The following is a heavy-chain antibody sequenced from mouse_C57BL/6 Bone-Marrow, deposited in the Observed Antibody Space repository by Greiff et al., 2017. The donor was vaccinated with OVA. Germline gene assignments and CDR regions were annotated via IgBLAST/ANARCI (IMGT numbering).Heavy chain of an antibody. D-gene: IGHD1-1*01. J-gene: IGHJ1*03. V-gene: IGHV5-12*01. CDR2: FIHGGGST. Sequence: EVQRVESGGGLVQPGGSLKLSCAASGFTFSDYYLYWVRQTPEKRLVGVAYFIHGGGSTYYPDTVKGRFTISRDNTKNTRYLQVSRLKSEDTAMYYVAAGYYGSLFDVWGTGTAVTVSS. CDR3: AAGYYGSLFDV. CDR1: GFTFSDYY.